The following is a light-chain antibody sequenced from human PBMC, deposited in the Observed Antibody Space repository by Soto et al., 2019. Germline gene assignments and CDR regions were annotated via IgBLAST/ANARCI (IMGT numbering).Light chain of an antibody. CDR2: DVS. V-gene: IGLV2-14*03. CDR1: YSDVGGYTR. Sequence: QSALTQPASVSGAPGQSITISCTGTYSDVGGYTRVSWYQHHPAKAAKMLIFDVSTRPSGISDHFSACKSGDTASLTIAGLLDEEEADYYCVASRESTVTPCVFGGGTKLTVL. J-gene: IGLJ3*02. CDR3: VASRESTVTPCV.